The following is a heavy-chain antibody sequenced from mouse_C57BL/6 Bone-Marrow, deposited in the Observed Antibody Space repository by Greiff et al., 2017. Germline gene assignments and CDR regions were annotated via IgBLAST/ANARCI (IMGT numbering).Heavy chain of an antibody. CDR2: INPNNGGT. CDR3: ARSPDVDY. Sequence: EVQLQQSGPELVKPGASVKISCKASGYTFTDYYMNWVKQSHGKSLEWIGDINPNNGGTSYNQKFKGKDTLTVDKSSSTAYMELRSLTSEDSSVYYCARSPDVDYWGQGTTLTVSS. V-gene: IGHV1-26*01. CDR1: GYTFTDYY. J-gene: IGHJ2*01.